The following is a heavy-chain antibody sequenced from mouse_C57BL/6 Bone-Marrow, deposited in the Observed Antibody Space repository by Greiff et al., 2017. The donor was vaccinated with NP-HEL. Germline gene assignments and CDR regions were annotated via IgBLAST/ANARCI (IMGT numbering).Heavy chain of an antibody. V-gene: IGHV1-7*01. Sequence: QVQLQQSGAELAKPGASVKLPCKASGYTFTSYWMHWVKQRPGQGLEWIGYINPSSGYTKYNQKSKDKATLTADKSSSTAYMRLSSLTYEDSAVYYCAKAYFDYWGQGTTLTVSS. CDR2: INPSSGYT. CDR1: GYTFTSYW. CDR3: AKAYFDY. J-gene: IGHJ2*01.